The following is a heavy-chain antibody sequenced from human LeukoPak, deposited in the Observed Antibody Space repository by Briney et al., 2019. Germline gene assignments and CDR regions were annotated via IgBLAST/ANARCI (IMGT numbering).Heavy chain of an antibody. CDR1: GFTFSNYS. CDR2: ISSRSTCI. CDR3: AKSTRAVMAMMDV. D-gene: IGHD3-16*01. J-gene: IGHJ6*04. Sequence: PGGSLRLSCAASGFTFSNYSMNWVRQAPGKGLEWVSSISSRSTCIYHADSVKGRFTISRDNAKNSLFLQMNSLRAEDTAVYFCAKSTRAVMAMMDVWGKGTTVTVSS. V-gene: IGHV3-21*01.